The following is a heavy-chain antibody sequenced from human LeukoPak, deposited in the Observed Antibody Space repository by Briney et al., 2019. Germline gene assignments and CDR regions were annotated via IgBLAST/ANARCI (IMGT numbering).Heavy chain of an antibody. CDR2: INPSGGST. V-gene: IGHV1-46*01. J-gene: IGHJ4*02. D-gene: IGHD2-2*01. CDR3: ASVYCSSTSCYGFDY. Sequence: ASVKVSCKASGYTFTSYYMYWVRQAPGQGLEWMGIINPSGGSTSYAQKFQGRVTMTRDTSTSTVYMELSSLRSEDTAVYYCASVYCSSTSCYGFDYWGQGTLVTVSS. CDR1: GYTFTSYY.